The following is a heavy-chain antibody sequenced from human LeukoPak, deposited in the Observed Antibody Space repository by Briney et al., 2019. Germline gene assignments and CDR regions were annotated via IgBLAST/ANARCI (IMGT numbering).Heavy chain of an antibody. CDR3: ARSDSGSYFIAFDI. CDR2: INHSGST. D-gene: IGHD1-26*01. CDR1: GGSFSGYY. J-gene: IGHJ3*02. V-gene: IGHV4-34*01. Sequence: SETLSLTCAVYGGSFSGYYWSWIRKPPGKGLEWIGEINHSGSTNYNPSLKSRVTISVDTSKNQFSLKLSSVTAADTAVYYCARSDSGSYFIAFDIWGQGTMVTVSS.